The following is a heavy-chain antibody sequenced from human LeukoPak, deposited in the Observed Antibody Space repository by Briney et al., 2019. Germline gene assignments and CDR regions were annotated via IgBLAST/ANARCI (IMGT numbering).Heavy chain of an antibody. CDR2: ISSSSSTI. J-gene: IGHJ6*03. Sequence: PGGSLRLSCAASGFTFSSYSMNWVRQAPGKGLEWVSYISSSSSTIYYADSVKGRFTISRDNAKNSLYLQMNSLRAEDTAVYYCARKGYSSSWYGEYYYYYMDVWGKGTTVTVSS. CDR1: GFTFSSYS. CDR3: ARKGYSSSWYGEYYYYYMDV. D-gene: IGHD6-13*01. V-gene: IGHV3-48*01.